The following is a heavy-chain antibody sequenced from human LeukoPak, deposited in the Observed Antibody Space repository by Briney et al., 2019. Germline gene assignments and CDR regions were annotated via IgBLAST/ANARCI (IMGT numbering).Heavy chain of an antibody. CDR1: GYTLSGYY. V-gene: IGHV1-2*02. CDR3: ARDLIN. Sequence: ASVKVSCKASGYTLSGYYLHWVRQAPGQGLEWMGWINPNTGGTNYAQKFQGRVTMTRDTSISTADMDLSRLTSDDTAIYYCARDLINWGQGTLVTVSS. J-gene: IGHJ4*02. CDR2: INPNTGGT.